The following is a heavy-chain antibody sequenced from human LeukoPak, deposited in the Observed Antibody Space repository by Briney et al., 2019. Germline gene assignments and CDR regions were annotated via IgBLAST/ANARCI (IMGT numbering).Heavy chain of an antibody. CDR1: GYTLTELS. J-gene: IGHJ4*02. Sequence: ASVKVSCKVSGYTLTELSMRWVRQAPGKGLEWMGGFDPEDGETIYAQKFQGRVTMTEDTSTDTAYMELSSLRSEDTAVYYCATDIKAAGTFSNYWGQGTLVTVSS. CDR2: FDPEDGET. CDR3: ATDIKAAGTFSNY. D-gene: IGHD6-13*01. V-gene: IGHV1-24*01.